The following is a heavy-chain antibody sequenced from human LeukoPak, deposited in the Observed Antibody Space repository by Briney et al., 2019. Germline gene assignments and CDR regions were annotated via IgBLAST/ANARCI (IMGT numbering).Heavy chain of an antibody. CDR2: MNPNSGNT. V-gene: IGHV1-8*03. CDR3: ARTDCGGDCYSSRGWFDP. D-gene: IGHD2-21*02. CDR1: GYTFTSYD. J-gene: IGHJ5*02. Sequence: GASVKVSCKASGYTFTSYDINWVRQATGQGLEWMGWMNPNSGNTGYAQKFQGRLTITADKSTSTAYMELSSLRSEDTAMYYCARTDCGGDCYSSRGWFDPWGQGTLVTVSS.